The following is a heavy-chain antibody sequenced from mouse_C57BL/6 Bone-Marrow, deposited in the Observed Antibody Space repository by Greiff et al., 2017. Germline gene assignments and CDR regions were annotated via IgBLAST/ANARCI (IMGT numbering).Heavy chain of an antibody. Sequence: VQLQQPGTELVKPGASVKLSCKASGYTFTSSCMHWVKQRPGQGLEWIGNINPSNGGTNYNEKFKSKATLTVDKSSSTAYMQLSSLTSEDSAVYYCARESSSYALSGFDYWGQGTTLTVSS. J-gene: IGHJ2*01. CDR1: GYTFTSSC. CDR3: ARESSSYALSGFDY. V-gene: IGHV1-53*01. CDR2: INPSNGGT. D-gene: IGHD1-1*01.